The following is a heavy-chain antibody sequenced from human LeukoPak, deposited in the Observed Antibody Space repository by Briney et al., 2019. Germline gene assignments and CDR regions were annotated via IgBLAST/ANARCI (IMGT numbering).Heavy chain of an antibody. CDR2: IYHSGST. Sequence: SETLSLTCTVSGYSISSGYYWGWIRQPPGKGLEWIGSIYHSGSTYYNPSLKSRVTISVDTSKNQFSLKLSSVTAADTAVYYCARQGAPEGAGDWFDPWGQGTLVTVSS. CDR3: ARQGAPEGAGDWFDP. V-gene: IGHV4-38-2*02. D-gene: IGHD1-26*01. CDR1: GYSISSGYY. J-gene: IGHJ5*02.